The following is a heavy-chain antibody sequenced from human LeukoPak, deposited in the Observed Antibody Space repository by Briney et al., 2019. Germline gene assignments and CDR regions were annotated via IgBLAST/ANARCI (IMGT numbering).Heavy chain of an antibody. D-gene: IGHD3-3*01. CDR3: ARLGSYDFWSGYYPYGMDV. CDR1: GGSISSYY. Sequence: PSETLSLTCTVSGGSISSYYWSWIRQPAGKGLEWIGRIYTSGSTNYNPSLKSRVTMSVDTSKNQFSLKLSSVTAADTAVYYCARLGSYDFWSGYYPYGMDVWGQGTTVTVSS. J-gene: IGHJ6*02. V-gene: IGHV4-4*07. CDR2: IYTSGST.